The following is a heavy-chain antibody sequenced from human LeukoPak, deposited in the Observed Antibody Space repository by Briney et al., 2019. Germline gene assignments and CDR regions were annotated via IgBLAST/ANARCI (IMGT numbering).Heavy chain of an antibody. CDR1: GFTFSNAW. J-gene: IGHJ4*02. D-gene: IGHD1-26*01. Sequence: PGGSLRLSCAASGFTFSNAWMHWVRQGPGKGLVWVSRIKSDGSSTSYAESVKGRFTISRDNAKNSLYLQMNSLRAEDTAVYYCARDPASFIVGATLADYWGQGTLVTVSS. CDR2: IKSDGSST. V-gene: IGHV3-74*01. CDR3: ARDPASFIVGATLADY.